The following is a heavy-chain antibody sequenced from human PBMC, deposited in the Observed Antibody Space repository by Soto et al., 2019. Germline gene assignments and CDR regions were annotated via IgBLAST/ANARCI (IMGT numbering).Heavy chain of an antibody. CDR3: ARQRPQDYDFWSGYYTDYYYYGMDV. CDR2: IIPIFGTA. CDR1: GGTFSSYA. D-gene: IGHD3-3*01. V-gene: IGHV1-69*13. Sequence: GASVKVSCKASGGTFSSYAISWVRQAPGQGLEWMGGIIPIFGTANYAQKFQGRVTITADESTSTAYMELSSLRSEDTAVYYCARQRPQDYDFWSGYYTDYYYYGMDVWGQGTTVTVPS. J-gene: IGHJ6*02.